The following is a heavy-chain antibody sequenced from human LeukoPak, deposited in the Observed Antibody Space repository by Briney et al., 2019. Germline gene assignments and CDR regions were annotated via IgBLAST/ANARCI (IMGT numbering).Heavy chain of an antibody. Sequence: SETLSLTCAVYGGSFSGYYWSWIRQPLGKGLEWIGEINHSGSTNYNPSLKSRVTISVDTSKNQFSLKLSSVTAADTAVYYCASLLGYCSSTSCYTYDYWGQGTLVTVSS. D-gene: IGHD2-2*02. CDR1: GGSFSGYY. CDR3: ASLLGYCSSTSCYTYDY. J-gene: IGHJ4*02. V-gene: IGHV4-34*01. CDR2: INHSGST.